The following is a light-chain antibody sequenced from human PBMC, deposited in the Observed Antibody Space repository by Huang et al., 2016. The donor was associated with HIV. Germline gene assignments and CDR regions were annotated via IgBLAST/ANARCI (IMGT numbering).Light chain of an antibody. CDR3: QQYNNWPLYT. Sequence: EIVMTQSPATLSVSPGERATLSCRASQSISRNLAWYQQRPGQAPRLLIYGASARATGIPARFSGGGSGTEFTLTISSLQSEDFAVYYCQQYNNWPLYTFGQGTKLEIK. CDR2: GAS. CDR1: QSISRN. V-gene: IGKV3-15*01. J-gene: IGKJ2*01.